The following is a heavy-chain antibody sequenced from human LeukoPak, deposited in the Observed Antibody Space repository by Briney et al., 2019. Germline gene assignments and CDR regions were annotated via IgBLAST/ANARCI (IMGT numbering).Heavy chain of an antibody. J-gene: IGHJ4*02. CDR3: ARDVGRTLDY. Sequence: SVKVSCRASGGTFSSYATSWVRQAPGQGLEWMGGIIPIFGTANYAQKFQGRVTITADESTSTAYMELSSLRSEDTAVYYCARDVGRTLDYWGQGTLVTVSS. D-gene: IGHD1-26*01. CDR1: GGTFSSYA. CDR2: IIPIFGTA. V-gene: IGHV1-69*13.